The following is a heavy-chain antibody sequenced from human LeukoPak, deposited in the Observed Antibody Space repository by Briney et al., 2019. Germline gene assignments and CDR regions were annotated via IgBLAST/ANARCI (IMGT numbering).Heavy chain of an antibody. CDR1: GFTFSNAW. CDR3: TTGYCSRTSCYYFDY. Sequence: KTGGSLILSCAASGFTFSNAWMSWVRQAPGKGLEGVGRIKSKTDGGTTDYAAPVKGRFTISRDDSKNTLYLQMNSLKTEDTAVYYCTTGYCSRTSCYYFDYWGQGTLVTVSS. J-gene: IGHJ4*02. D-gene: IGHD2-2*01. CDR2: IKSKTDGGTT. V-gene: IGHV3-15*01.